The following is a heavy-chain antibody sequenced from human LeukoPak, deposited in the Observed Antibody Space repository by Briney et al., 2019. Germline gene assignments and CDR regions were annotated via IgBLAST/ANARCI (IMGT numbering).Heavy chain of an antibody. V-gene: IGHV4-4*02. CDR3: ARMSITRWFDP. Sequence: GSLRLSCAASGFTVFNYWMSWVRQPPGKGLEWIGEINHSGSTNYNPSLKSRVTISVDTSKNQFSLKLSSVTTADTAVYYCARMSITRWFDPWGQGTLVTVSS. CDR1: GFTVFNYW. CDR2: INHSGST. D-gene: IGHD3-10*01. J-gene: IGHJ5*02.